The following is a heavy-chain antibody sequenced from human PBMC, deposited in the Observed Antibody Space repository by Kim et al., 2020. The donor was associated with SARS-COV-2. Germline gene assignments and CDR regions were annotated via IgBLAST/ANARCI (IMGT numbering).Heavy chain of an antibody. J-gene: IGHJ4*02. CDR3: ARTAVAGLYYFDY. D-gene: IGHD6-19*01. CDR2: INHSGST. Sequence: SETLSLTCAVYGGSFSGYYWSWIRQPPGKGLEWIGEINHSGSTNYNPSLKSRVTISVDTSKNQFSLKLSSVTAADTAVYYCARTAVAGLYYFDYWGQGTLVTVSS. CDR1: GGSFSGYY. V-gene: IGHV4-34*01.